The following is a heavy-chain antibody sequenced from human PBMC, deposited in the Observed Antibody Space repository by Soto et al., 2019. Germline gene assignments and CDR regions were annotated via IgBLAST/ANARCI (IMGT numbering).Heavy chain of an antibody. Sequence: VQLLESGGGLVQPGGSLRLSCAASGFTFSTYAMGWVRQAPGKGLEWVSVMSASGSTTYYADSVKGRFTISRDNSKNTLYLQLSALRAEDTAMYYCAKTPASYGDRKYSFDYWGQGTLVIVSS. CDR2: MSASGSTT. CDR3: AKTPASYGDRKYSFDY. D-gene: IGHD4-17*01. V-gene: IGHV3-23*01. CDR1: GFTFSTYA. J-gene: IGHJ4*02.